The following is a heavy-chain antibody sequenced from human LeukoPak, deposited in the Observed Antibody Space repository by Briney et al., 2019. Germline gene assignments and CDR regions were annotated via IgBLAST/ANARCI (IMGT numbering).Heavy chain of an antibody. CDR1: GFTFSSYV. J-gene: IGHJ4*02. D-gene: IGHD3-3*01. CDR3: AKESGSNFWSGYYPDY. Sequence: PGGSLRLSCAASGFTFSSYVMSWVRQAPGKGLEWGSIISGSGGSTYYADSVKGRFTISRDNSKNTLYLKMNSLRAGDTAVYYCAKESGSNFWSGYYPDYWGQGTLGTVSS. V-gene: IGHV3-23*01. CDR2: ISGSGGST.